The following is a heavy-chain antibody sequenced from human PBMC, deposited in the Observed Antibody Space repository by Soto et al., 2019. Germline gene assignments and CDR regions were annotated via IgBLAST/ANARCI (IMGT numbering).Heavy chain of an antibody. V-gene: IGHV3-53*01. J-gene: IGHJ6*02. Sequence: PGGSLRLSCAASGFSVSGNYMSWVRQAPGKGLEWVSVIYGGGSTYDADSVKGRVTISRDNSKNTVYLQMNSLRVEDTAVYYCARETRDYDYYALDVWGQGTTVTSP. CDR2: IYGGGST. CDR1: GFSVSGNY. CDR3: ARETRDYDYYALDV.